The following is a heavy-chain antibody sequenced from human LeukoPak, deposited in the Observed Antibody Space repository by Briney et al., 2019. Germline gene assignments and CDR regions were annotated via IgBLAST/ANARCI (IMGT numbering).Heavy chain of an antibody. Sequence: SETLSLTCTVSGGSISSSYYWAWIRHPPGKGLGWSGTILYNGDTYYTPSLKSRVTISVDTSKNQFSLKLSSVTAADTAVYYCARGLKYGDYVSWFDPWGQGTLVTVSS. CDR1: GGSISSSYY. D-gene: IGHD4-17*01. CDR2: ILYNGDT. V-gene: IGHV4-39*07. CDR3: ARGLKYGDYVSWFDP. J-gene: IGHJ5*02.